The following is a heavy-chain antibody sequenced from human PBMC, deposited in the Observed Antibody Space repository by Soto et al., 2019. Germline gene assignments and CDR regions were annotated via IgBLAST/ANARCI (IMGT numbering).Heavy chain of an antibody. CDR1: GGSISSSNW. V-gene: IGHV4-4*02. J-gene: IGHJ4*02. Sequence: QVQLQESGPGLVKPSGTLSLTCAVSGGSISSSNWWSWVRQPPGKGLEWIGEIYHSGSTNYNPSLKCRVTISVDESKNQFSLKLRSVTAADTAVYYCARADMGGSSWPFDYWGQGTLVTVSS. CDR2: IYHSGST. CDR3: ARADMGGSSWPFDY. D-gene: IGHD6-13*01.